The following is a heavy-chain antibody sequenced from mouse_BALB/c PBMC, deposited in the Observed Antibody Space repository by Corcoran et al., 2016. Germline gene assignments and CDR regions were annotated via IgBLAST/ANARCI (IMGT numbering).Heavy chain of an antibody. D-gene: IGHD2-1*01. V-gene: IGHV9-3-1*01. CDR3: TRRGCYGNYFDY. Sequence: QIQLVQSGPEMKKPGETVKISCKTSGYTFTNYGMNWVKQAPGKGLKWVGWINTYTGEPTCADDFKGRFAFSLETSASTAYLQINNLKNEDTATYFCTRRGCYGNYFDYWGQGTTLTVSS. J-gene: IGHJ2*01. CDR1: GYTFTNYG. CDR2: INTYTGEP.